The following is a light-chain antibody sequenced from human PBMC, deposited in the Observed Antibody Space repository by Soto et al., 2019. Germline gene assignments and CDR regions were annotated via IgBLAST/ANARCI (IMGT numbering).Light chain of an antibody. Sequence: VVMTQSPLSLPVTLGQPASISCRSSQSLVYSDGNTYLNWFQQRPGQSPRRLIYKVSNRDSGVPDRFSGSGSGTDFTLTINSLQSEDFAVYFCHQYNFWPTFGQGTKVDIK. CDR3: HQYNFWPT. CDR2: KVS. CDR1: QSLVYSDGNTY. J-gene: IGKJ1*01. V-gene: IGKV2-30*01.